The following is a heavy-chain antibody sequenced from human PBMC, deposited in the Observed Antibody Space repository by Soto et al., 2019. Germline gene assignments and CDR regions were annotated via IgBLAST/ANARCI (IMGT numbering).Heavy chain of an antibody. CDR2: IIHSGTT. V-gene: IGHV4-30-2*01. D-gene: IGHD4-17*01. CDR3: VRDDFGGHQNWFDT. CDR1: GDSISSGGYS. J-gene: IGHJ5*02. Sequence: PSETLSLTCAVSGDSISSGGYSWSWIRQPPGKGLQWIGYIIHSGTTYYNPSLKSRVTMSVDTSKNQFSLRLNSVTAADTAVYYCVRDDFGGHQNWFDTWGQGTLVTVSS.